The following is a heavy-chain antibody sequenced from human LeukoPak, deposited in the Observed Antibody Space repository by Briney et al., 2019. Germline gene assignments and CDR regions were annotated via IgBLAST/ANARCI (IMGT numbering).Heavy chain of an antibody. CDR3: ARGRYDFWSGHKFDP. V-gene: IGHV1-2*02. Sequence: ASVKVSCKASGYTFTSYDINWVRQAPGQGLEWMGWINPNSGGTNYAQKFQGRVTMTRDTSISTAYMELSRLRSDDTAVYYCARGRYDFWSGHKFDPWGQGTLVTVSS. J-gene: IGHJ5*02. CDR2: INPNSGGT. D-gene: IGHD3-3*01. CDR1: GYTFTSYD.